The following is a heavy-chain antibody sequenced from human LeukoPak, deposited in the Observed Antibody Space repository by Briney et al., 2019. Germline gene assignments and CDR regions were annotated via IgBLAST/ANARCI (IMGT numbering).Heavy chain of an antibody. CDR3: ARAGGIAAAGTVDY. J-gene: IGHJ4*02. Sequence: VASVKVSCKASGYTFTGYYMHWVRQAPGQGLEWMGIINPSGCSTSYAQKFQGRVTMTRDMSTSTVYMELSSLRSEDTAVYYCARAGGIAAAGTVDYWGQGTLVTVSS. CDR1: GYTFTGYY. CDR2: INPSGCST. D-gene: IGHD6-13*01. V-gene: IGHV1-46*01.